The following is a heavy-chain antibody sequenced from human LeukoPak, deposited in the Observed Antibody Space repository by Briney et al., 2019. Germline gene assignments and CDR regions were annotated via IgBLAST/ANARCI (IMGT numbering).Heavy chain of an antibody. CDR2: IYYSGST. D-gene: IGHD3-3*01. CDR1: GGYIYSNY. J-gene: IGHJ5*02. Sequence: SETLSLTCTVSGGYIYSNYWSWIRQPPGKGLEWIGYIYYSGSTNYNPSLKSRVSISVDASKNQFSLRLNSVTAADTAVYYCARDSGGSGYLWFDPWGQGTLVTASS. V-gene: IGHV4-59*01. CDR3: ARDSGGSGYLWFDP.